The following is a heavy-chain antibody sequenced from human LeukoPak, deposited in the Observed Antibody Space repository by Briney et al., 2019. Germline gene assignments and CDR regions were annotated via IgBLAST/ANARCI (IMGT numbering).Heavy chain of an antibody. V-gene: IGHV3-53*01. CDR2: IYSGGNT. CDR1: GLTLVSTN. D-gene: IGHD1-20*01. CDR3: ARAYIHNWNEVWPEGYFDY. Sequence: GGPLSFSVAALGLTLVSTNWSGVPKAPGKGLSGVSVIYSGGNTYYADSVKGRFTISRDNSKNTLYLQMNSLRAEDTAVYYCARAYIHNWNEVWPEGYFDYWGQGTLVTVSS. J-gene: IGHJ4*02.